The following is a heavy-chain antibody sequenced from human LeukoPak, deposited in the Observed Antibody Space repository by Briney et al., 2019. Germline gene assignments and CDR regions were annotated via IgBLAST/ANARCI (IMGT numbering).Heavy chain of an antibody. Sequence: PGGSLRLSCAASGFTVSSNYMSWVRQAPGKGLEWVSVIYSGGSTYYADSVKGRFTIYRDNSKNTLYLQMNSLRAEDTAVYYCARARWYTLDSWGQGTLVTVSS. CDR3: ARARWYTLDS. CDR1: GFTVSSNY. J-gene: IGHJ4*02. D-gene: IGHD1-14*01. CDR2: IYSGGST. V-gene: IGHV3-53*01.